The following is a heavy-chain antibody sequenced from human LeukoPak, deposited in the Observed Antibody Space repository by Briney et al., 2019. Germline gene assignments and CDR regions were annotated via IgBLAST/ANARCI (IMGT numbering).Heavy chain of an antibody. D-gene: IGHD1-26*01. V-gene: IGHV3-15*01. CDR3: TWAGAKLYFDY. Sequence: GGSLRLSCAASGFTFNHAWMSWVRQAPGKGLEWVGRIKSKTSGGTTDYAAPVKGRFTISRDDSKNTLYLQMNSLKTEDTAVYYCTWAGAKLYFDYWGQGTLVTVSS. CDR1: GFTFNHAW. J-gene: IGHJ4*02. CDR2: IKSKTSGGTT.